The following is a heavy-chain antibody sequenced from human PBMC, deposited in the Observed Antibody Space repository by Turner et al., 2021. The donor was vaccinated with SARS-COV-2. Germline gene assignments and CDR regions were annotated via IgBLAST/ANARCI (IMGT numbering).Heavy chain of an antibody. V-gene: IGHV4-34*01. CDR3: ARGRGGFYDNSGYYYVY. J-gene: IGHJ4*02. CDR1: GESLSDYY. CDR2: IHHSGST. Sequence: QVQLQQWGAGLLKPSETLSLSCGVSGESLSDYYWTWIRQPPGKGLEWIGEIHHSGSTNYNPSLKSRVTMSVDTSKNQFSLKLTSVTAADTAVYYCARGRGGFYDNSGYYYVYWGQGTLVTVSS. D-gene: IGHD3-22*01.